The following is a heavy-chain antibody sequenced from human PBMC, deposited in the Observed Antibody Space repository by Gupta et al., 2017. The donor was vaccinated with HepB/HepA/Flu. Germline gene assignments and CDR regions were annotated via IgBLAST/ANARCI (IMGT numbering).Heavy chain of an antibody. J-gene: IGHJ6*03. V-gene: IGHV1-8*03. D-gene: IGHD3-10*01. CDR1: GYTFTSYD. Sequence: QVQLVQSGAEVKKPGASVKVSCKASGYTFTSYDINGVRQATGQGLEWMGWMNPNSGNTGYAQKFQGRVTITRNTSISTAYMELSSLRSEDTAVYYCARSGVLNYYYYMDVWGKGTTVTVSS. CDR2: MNPNSGNT. CDR3: ARSGVLNYYYYMDV.